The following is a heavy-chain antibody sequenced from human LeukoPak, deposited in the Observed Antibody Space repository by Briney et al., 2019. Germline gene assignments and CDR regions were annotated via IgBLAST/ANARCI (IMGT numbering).Heavy chain of an antibody. V-gene: IGHV1-69-2*01. CDR2: VDPEDGET. J-gene: IGHJ6*04. D-gene: IGHD3-16*01. CDR3: AIGPSLILV. CDR1: GYTFTDHY. Sequence: ASVKVSCKVSGYTFTDHYMHWVQQAPGKGLEWMGLVDPEDGETIYAEKFQGRVTITADTSTDTAYMELSSLRSEDTAVYYCAIGPSLILVWGKGTTVTVSS.